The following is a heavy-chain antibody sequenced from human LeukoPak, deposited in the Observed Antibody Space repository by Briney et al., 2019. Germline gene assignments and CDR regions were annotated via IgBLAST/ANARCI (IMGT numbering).Heavy chain of an antibody. D-gene: IGHD3-9*01. V-gene: IGHV1-46*01. CDR3: ASKLSHILTGYDY. J-gene: IGHJ4*02. Sequence: ASVKVSCKASGYTFTSYYMQWARQAPGQWLELMGIINPSGGSTNYAQKFQGRVTITADESTSTAYMELSSLRSEDTAVYYCASKLSHILTGYDYWGQGTLVTVSS. CDR2: INPSGGST. CDR1: GYTFTSYY.